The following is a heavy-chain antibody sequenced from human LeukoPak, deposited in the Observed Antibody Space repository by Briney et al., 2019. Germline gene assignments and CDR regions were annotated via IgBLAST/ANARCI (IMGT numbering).Heavy chain of an antibody. J-gene: IGHJ4*02. CDR1: GGSITSYY. Sequence: SETLSLTCTVSGGSITSYYWSWIRQPPGKGLEWIGYIYYSGSTNYNPPLKSRVAISVETSKNQFSLKLRSVTAADTAVYYCARHIPGNPYFDYWGQGTLVTVSS. D-gene: IGHD2/OR15-2a*01. V-gene: IGHV4-59*08. CDR3: ARHIPGNPYFDY. CDR2: IYYSGST.